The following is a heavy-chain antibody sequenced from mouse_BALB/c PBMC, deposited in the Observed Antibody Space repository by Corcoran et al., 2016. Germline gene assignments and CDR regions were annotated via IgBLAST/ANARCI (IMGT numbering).Heavy chain of an antibody. V-gene: IGHV14-3*02. CDR1: GFNLKDTY. J-gene: IGHJ1*01. CDR3: ARWDWYFDV. Sequence: EIPLQQSGAELVKPGASVKLSCTASGFNLKDTYMHWVKQRPEHGLEWIGRIDPANGNTTYDPKFQGKATIPADTSSNPAYLQLSCLTSEDTAVYYGARWDWYFDVWGAGTTVTVSS. CDR2: IDPANGNT.